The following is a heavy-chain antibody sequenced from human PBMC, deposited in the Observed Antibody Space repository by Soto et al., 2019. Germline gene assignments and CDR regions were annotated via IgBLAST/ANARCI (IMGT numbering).Heavy chain of an antibody. Sequence: PSETLSLTCSVSGASISSDYWSWIRQPPGKGLEWIGRIYTSGSTNYNPSLKSRVTMSVDTSKNQFSLKLSSVTAADTAVYYCARIPRYCSTTTCYVDYWGQGTLVTVSS. D-gene: IGHD2-2*01. J-gene: IGHJ4*02. CDR2: IYTSGST. V-gene: IGHV4-4*07. CDR1: GASISSDY. CDR3: ARIPRYCSTTTCYVDY.